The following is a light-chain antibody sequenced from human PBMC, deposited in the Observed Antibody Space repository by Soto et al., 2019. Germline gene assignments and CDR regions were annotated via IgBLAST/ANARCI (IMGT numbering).Light chain of an antibody. Sequence: QSALTQPASVSGSPGQSITVSCTGTSSDIGGYNYVSWYQQHPGKAPKLMVYEVTNRPSGVSDRFSGSESGNTASLTISGLQADDEGYYYCSSYTSRSTLYVFGTGTKLTVL. CDR1: SSDIGGYNY. CDR3: SSYTSRSTLYV. J-gene: IGLJ1*01. CDR2: EVT. V-gene: IGLV2-14*01.